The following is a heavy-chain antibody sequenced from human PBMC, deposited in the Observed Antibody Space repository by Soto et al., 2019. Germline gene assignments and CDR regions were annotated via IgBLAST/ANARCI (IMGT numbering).Heavy chain of an antibody. CDR1: GGSISSGGYY. J-gene: IGHJ4*02. Sequence: SETLSLTCTVSGGSISSGGYYWSWIRQHPGKGLEWIGYIYYSGSTYYNPSLKSRVTISVDTSKNQFSLKLSSVTAADTAVYYCARVSIASSEYYFDYWGQGTLVTVSS. CDR3: ARVSIASSEYYFDY. CDR2: IYYSGST. D-gene: IGHD2-21*01. V-gene: IGHV4-31*03.